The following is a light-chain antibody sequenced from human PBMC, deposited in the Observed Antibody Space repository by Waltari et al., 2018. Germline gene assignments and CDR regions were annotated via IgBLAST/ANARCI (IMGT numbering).Light chain of an antibody. V-gene: IGLV3-1*01. Sequence: SYEVTQPPSVSVSPGQTATITRSGESLEDKYTSWYQQKPGQSPVLVIYQDTKRPSGIPERFSGSNSGNSATLTISGTQAMDEADYYCQAWDSSTEVFGGGTRLTVL. CDR3: QAWDSSTEV. CDR1: SLEDKY. CDR2: QDT. J-gene: IGLJ2*01.